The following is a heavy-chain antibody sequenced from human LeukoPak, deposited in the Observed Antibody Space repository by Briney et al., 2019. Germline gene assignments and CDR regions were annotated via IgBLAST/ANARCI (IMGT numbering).Heavy chain of an antibody. CDR1: GASFSGYY. J-gene: IGHJ6*03. CDR3: ASSRGYTSGLWYYYMDV. V-gene: IGHV4-34*01. CDR2: INNSGTT. Sequence: PSETLSLTCAVYGASFSGYYWSWIRQPPGRGLEWIAEINNSGTTNYNPSLKGRVTISVDTSKNQFSLRLSSVTAADTAVYYCASSRGYTSGLWYYYMDVWGKGTTVTVSS. D-gene: IGHD6-25*01.